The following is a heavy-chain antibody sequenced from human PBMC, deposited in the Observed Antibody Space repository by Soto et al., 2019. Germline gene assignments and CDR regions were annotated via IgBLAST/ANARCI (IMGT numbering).Heavy chain of an antibody. CDR2: VYYSGST. CDR1: GGSINNNDYY. CDR3: ARMSYFYDKWYFDL. J-gene: IGHJ2*01. D-gene: IGHD3-22*01. V-gene: IGHV4-30-4*01. Sequence: QLQESGPGLVKPSQTLSLTCSVSGGSINNNDYYWSWIRQTPGKGLEWIGYVYYSGSTDYIPSLKSRTSMSIDKSKNQFHLKLNFVTAADTATYYCARMSYFYDKWYFDLWGRGTLVTVSS.